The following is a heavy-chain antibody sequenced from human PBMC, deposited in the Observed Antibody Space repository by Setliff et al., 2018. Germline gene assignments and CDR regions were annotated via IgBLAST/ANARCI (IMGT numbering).Heavy chain of an antibody. Sequence: LRLSCAASGFTFSLYEMNWVRQAPGKGLEWLSDISSRSNTIYYADSVRGRFTISRDNAKNSLYLQMNSLRAEDTAVYYCTRGAPWLYWGQGTLVTVSS. J-gene: IGHJ4*02. D-gene: IGHD6-19*01. CDR1: GFTFSLYE. V-gene: IGHV3-48*03. CDR2: ISSRSNTI. CDR3: TRGAPWLY.